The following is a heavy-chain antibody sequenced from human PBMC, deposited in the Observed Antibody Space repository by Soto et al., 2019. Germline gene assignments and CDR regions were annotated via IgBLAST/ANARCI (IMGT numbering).Heavy chain of an antibody. Sequence: QVTLKESGPVLVKPTETLTLRCTVSGLSITDSEMGVSWIRQPPGQPLEWLAHIDSSGEKSYRTFLKSRLAISKDTSKSQIVLTMTNMDPADTATYYCARRHLAVGASPWFDPWGQGIPVTVSS. D-gene: IGHD1-26*01. V-gene: IGHV2-26*01. CDR3: ARRHLAVGASPWFDP. CDR2: IDSSGEK. CDR1: GLSITDSEMG. J-gene: IGHJ5*02.